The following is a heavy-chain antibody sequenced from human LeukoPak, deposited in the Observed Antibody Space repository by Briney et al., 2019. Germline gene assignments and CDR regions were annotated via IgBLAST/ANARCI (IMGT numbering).Heavy chain of an antibody. CDR2: ISNNGGYT. D-gene: IGHD2-15*01. J-gene: IGHJ4*02. V-gene: IGHV3-23*01. Sequence: GGSLRLSCAASGFTFSSSAMSWVRQAPGKGLEWVSAISNNGGYTYYADSVQGRFTISRDNSKSTLCLQMNGLRAEDTAVYYCAKQLGYCSDGSCYFPYWGQGTLVTVSS. CDR1: GFTFSSSA. CDR3: AKQLGYCSDGSCYFPY.